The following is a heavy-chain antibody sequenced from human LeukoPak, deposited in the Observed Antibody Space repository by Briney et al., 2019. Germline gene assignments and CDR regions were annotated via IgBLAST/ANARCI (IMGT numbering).Heavy chain of an antibody. V-gene: IGHV4-59*11. CDR3: ARADGSGRYYNRYYYYYMDV. CDR1: GGSINSHY. D-gene: IGHD3-10*01. J-gene: IGHJ6*03. Sequence: PSETLSLTCTVSGGSINSHYWTWIRQPPGKGLEYLGYIYYGGTTNYNPSLKSRVTISLDTSKNQFSLRLTSVTAADTAVYYCARADGSGRYYNRYYYYYMDVWGKGTTVTVSS. CDR2: IYYGGTT.